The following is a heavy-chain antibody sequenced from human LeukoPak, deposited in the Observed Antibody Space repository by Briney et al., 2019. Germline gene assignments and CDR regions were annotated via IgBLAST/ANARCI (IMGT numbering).Heavy chain of an antibody. CDR2: IYHSGST. Sequence: PSETLSLTCTVSGYSLSSGYYWGWIRQPPGKGLGWIGSIYHSGSTYYTPTLKSRVTISVDTSKNPFSLKLSSVTAADTAVYYCARALLNCGGDCYPYYFDYWGQGTLVTVSS. CDR3: ARALLNCGGDCYPYYFDY. J-gene: IGHJ4*02. D-gene: IGHD2-21*01. V-gene: IGHV4-38-2*02. CDR1: GYSLSSGYY.